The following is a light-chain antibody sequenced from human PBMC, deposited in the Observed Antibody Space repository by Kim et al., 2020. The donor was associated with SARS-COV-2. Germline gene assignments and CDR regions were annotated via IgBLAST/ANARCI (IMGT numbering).Light chain of an antibody. CDR1: QSINIW. J-gene: IGKJ1*01. CDR3: QEYKSDSWT. Sequence: GDRVTITCRTSQSINIWLAWYQQKPGKAPNLLIYDASILESGVPSRFSGSGSGTQFTLTISSLQPDDSATYYCQEYKSDSWTFGQGTKVDIK. CDR2: DAS. V-gene: IGKV1-5*01.